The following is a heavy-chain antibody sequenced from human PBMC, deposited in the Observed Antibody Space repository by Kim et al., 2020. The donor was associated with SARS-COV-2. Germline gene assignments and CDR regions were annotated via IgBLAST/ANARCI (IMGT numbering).Heavy chain of an antibody. V-gene: IGHV4-59*01. CDR2: IGYSGST. J-gene: IGHJ6*02. CDR3: ARELGDSRGYGLDV. CDR1: GGSIGSYY. Sequence: SETLSLTCTVSGGSIGSYYWSWIRQPPGEGLEWIGYIGYSGSTNYNPSLKNRVTISVDTSKNQFSLKVGSVTAADTAVYYCARELGDSRGYGLDVWGQGTTVTVSS. D-gene: IGHD3-22*01.